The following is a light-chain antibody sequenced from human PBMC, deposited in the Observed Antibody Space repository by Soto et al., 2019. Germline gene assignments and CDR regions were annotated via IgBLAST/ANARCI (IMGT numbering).Light chain of an antibody. V-gene: IGLV2-14*03. CDR1: SSDVGGYNY. Sequence: APTQPASVSGSPGQSITISCTGTSSDVGGYNYVSWYQQHPGKAPKLMIYDVSDRPSGVSNRFSASKSGNTASLTISGLQAEDEADYYCCSYTSSSTPWVFGTGTKVTVL. CDR2: DVS. J-gene: IGLJ1*01. CDR3: CSYTSSSTPWV.